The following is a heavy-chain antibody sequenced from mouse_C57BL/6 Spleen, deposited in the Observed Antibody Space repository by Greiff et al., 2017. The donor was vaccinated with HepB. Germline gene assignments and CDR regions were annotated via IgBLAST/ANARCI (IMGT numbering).Heavy chain of an antibody. V-gene: IGHV5-9-1*02. Sequence: EVQRVESGEGLVKPGGSLKLSCAASGFTFSSYAMSWVRQTPEKRLEWVAYISSGGDYIYYADTVKGRFTISRDNARNTLYLQMSSLKSEDTAMYYCTSYGSSDYAMDYWGQGTSVTVSS. CDR1: GFTFSSYA. D-gene: IGHD1-1*01. CDR3: TSYGSSDYAMDY. CDR2: ISSGGDYI. J-gene: IGHJ4*01.